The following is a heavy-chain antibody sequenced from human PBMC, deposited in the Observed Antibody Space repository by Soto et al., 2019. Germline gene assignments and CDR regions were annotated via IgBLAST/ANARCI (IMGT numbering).Heavy chain of an antibody. J-gene: IGHJ6*02. D-gene: IGHD6-13*01. CDR2: SYYSGST. V-gene: IGHV4-39*01. CDR1: GGSISSSSYY. CDR3: ARHEGSSSPPLDV. Sequence: QLQLQESGPGLVKPSETLSLTCTVSGGSISSSSYYWGWIRQPPGKGLEWIGSSYYSGSTYYNPSLTSTFTITVDPSNTQFSLPLSSVTAAATAVYYCARHEGSSSPPLDVWGQGTTVTVSS.